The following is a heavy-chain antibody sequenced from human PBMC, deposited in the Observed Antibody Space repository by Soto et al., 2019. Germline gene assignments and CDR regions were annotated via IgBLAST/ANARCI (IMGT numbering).Heavy chain of an antibody. CDR2: IKQDGSEK. CDR3: ARQSALAFRYYSDY. D-gene: IGHD3-3*02. Sequence: EVQLVESGGGLVQPGGSLRLSCAASGFTFSSYWMSWVRQAPGKGLEWVANIKQDGSEKYYVDSVKGRFTISRDNAKNSLYLQMNSLRAEDTAVYYCARQSALAFRYYSDYWGQGTLVTVSS. J-gene: IGHJ4*02. V-gene: IGHV3-7*01. CDR1: GFTFSSYW.